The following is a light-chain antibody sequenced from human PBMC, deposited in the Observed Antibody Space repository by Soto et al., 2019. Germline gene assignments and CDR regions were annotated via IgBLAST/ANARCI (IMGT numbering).Light chain of an antibody. J-gene: IGKJ2*01. CDR1: QGISSY. CDR3: QQYYSYPYT. Sequence: AIRMTQSPSSFSASTGDRGTIPCRASQGISSYLAWYQQKPGKAPKLLIYAASTLQSGVQSRFSGSGSGTDFTLTISCLQSEDFATCYCQQYYSYPYTFVQGTKLEIK. V-gene: IGKV1-8*01. CDR2: AAS.